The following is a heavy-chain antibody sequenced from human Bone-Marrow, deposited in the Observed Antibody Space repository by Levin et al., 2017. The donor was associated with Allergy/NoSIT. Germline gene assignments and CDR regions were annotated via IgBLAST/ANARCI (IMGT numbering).Heavy chain of an antibody. D-gene: IGHD6-13*01. V-gene: IGHV4-30-2*01. CDR1: GGSISSGGYS. CDR2: IYHSGST. Sequence: SETLSLTCAVSGGSISSGGYSWSWLRQPPGKGLEWIGYIYHSGSTYYNPSLKSRVTISVDRSKNQFSLKLSSVTAADTAVYYCARAPIAAAGYFDYWGQGTLVTVSS. CDR3: ARAPIAAAGYFDY. J-gene: IGHJ4*02.